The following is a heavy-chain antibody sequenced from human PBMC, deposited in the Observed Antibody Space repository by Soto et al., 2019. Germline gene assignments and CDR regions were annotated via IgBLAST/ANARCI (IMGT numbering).Heavy chain of an antibody. V-gene: IGHV3-66*01. CDR1: GFTVSSNY. D-gene: IGHD3-9*01. CDR2: IYSGGST. CDR3: ARESSYDISTGMWDFQH. J-gene: IGHJ1*01. Sequence: EVQLVESGGGLVQPGGSLRLSCAASGFTVSSNYMSWVRQAPGKGLEWVSVIYSGGSTYYADSVKGRFTISRDNSKNTLYLQMNSLRAEDTAVYYCARESSYDISTGMWDFQHWGQGTLVTVSS.